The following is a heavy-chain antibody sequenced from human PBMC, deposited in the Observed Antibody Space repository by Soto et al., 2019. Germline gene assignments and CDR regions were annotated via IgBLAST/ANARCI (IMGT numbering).Heavy chain of an antibody. CDR1: GFTFSSYS. V-gene: IGHV3-21*01. CDR2: ISSSSSYI. J-gene: IGHJ5*02. Sequence: EVQLVESGGGLVKPGGSLRLSCAASGFTFSSYSMNWVRQAPGKGLEWVSSISSSSSYIYYADSVKGRFTISRDNAKNSLYLQMNSLRAEDTAVYYCARGDPYGGNSARFDPWGQGTLVTVSS. D-gene: IGHD4-17*01. CDR3: ARGDPYGGNSARFDP.